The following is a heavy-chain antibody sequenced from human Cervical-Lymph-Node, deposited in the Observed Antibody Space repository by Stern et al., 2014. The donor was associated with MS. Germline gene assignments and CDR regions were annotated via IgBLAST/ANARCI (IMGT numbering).Heavy chain of an antibody. D-gene: IGHD3-9*01. CDR3: AGYDILTGYASYYYYGMDV. Sequence: MQLVQSGAEVKKPGESLKISCKGSGYSFTSYWIGWVRQMPGKGLEWMGIIYPGDSDTRYSPSFQGQVTISADKSISTAYLQWSSLKASDTAMYYCAGYDILTGYASYYYYGMDVWGQGTTVTVSS. J-gene: IGHJ6*02. CDR1: GYSFTSYW. V-gene: IGHV5-51*01. CDR2: IYPGDSDT.